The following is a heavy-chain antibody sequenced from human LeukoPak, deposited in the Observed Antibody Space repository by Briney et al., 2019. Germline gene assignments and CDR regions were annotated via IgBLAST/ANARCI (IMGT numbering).Heavy chain of an antibody. D-gene: IGHD5-24*01. CDR1: GYTFTGYY. J-gene: IGHJ4*02. CDR2: INPDSGGT. CDR3: ARRGDGYKPFDY. Sequence: ASVKVSCKDSGYTFTGYYMHWVRQAPGQGLEWMGWINPDSGGTHYAQKFQGRVTMTRDTSISTAYMELRRLRSDDTAVYYCARRGDGYKPFDYWGQGTLVTVSS. V-gene: IGHV1-2*02.